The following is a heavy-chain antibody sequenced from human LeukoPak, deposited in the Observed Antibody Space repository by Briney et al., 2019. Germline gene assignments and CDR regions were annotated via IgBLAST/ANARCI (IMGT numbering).Heavy chain of an antibody. J-gene: IGHJ4*02. V-gene: IGHV1-2*06. CDR1: GYTFTGYY. CDR3: ARAGSGRNFDY. D-gene: IGHD1-26*01. CDR2: INPNNGGT. Sequence: ASVNVSFKASGYTFTGYYIHWVRQAPGQGLEWMGRINPNNGGTNYAQKFQGRVTMTRDTSISTAYMELSRLRSDDTAVYYCARAGSGRNFDYWGQGTLVTVSS.